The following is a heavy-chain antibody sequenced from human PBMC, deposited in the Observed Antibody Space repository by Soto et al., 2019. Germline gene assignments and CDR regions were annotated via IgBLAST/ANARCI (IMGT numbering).Heavy chain of an antibody. D-gene: IGHD3-22*01. CDR1: GYTFTSYG. CDR3: ARDIPGYYDSSGYPRAPGY. CDR2: ISAYNGNT. J-gene: IGHJ4*02. V-gene: IGHV1-18*01. Sequence: VKVSCKASGYTFTSYGISWVRQAPGQGLEWMGWISAYNGNTNYAQKLQGRVTMTTDTSTSTAYMELRSLRSDDTAVYYCARDIPGYYDSSGYPRAPGYWGQGTLVTVSS.